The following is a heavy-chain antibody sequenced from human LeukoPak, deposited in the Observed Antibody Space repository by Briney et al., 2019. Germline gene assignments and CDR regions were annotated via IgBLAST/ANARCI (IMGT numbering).Heavy chain of an antibody. J-gene: IGHJ4*02. Sequence: PSETRSLTCAVSGYSISSGYYWGWIRPPPGKGLEWIGSIYHSGSTYYNPSLKSRVTISVDTSKNQFSLKLSSVTAADTAVYYCARQRGVADFDYWGQGTLVTVSS. CDR1: GYSISSGYY. D-gene: IGHD6-19*01. V-gene: IGHV4-38-2*01. CDR3: ARQRGVADFDY. CDR2: IYHSGST.